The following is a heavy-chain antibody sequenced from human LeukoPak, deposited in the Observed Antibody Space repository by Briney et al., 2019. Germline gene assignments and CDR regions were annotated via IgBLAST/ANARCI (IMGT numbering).Heavy chain of an antibody. CDR3: ARVLLGATRYYYYYMDV. Sequence: GGSLRLSCAASGFTFSDYYMTWIRQAPGKRLEWVSYISGISSNIQYADSVKGRFTISRDNAKNSLYLQMNSLRAEDTAVYYCARVLLGATRYYYYYMDVWGKGTTVTVSS. J-gene: IGHJ6*03. V-gene: IGHV3-11*04. CDR2: ISGISSNI. CDR1: GFTFSDYY. D-gene: IGHD1-26*01.